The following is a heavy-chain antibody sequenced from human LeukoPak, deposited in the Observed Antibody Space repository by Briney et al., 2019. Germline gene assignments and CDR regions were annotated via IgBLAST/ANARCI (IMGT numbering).Heavy chain of an antibody. CDR1: GYSFNTYY. CDR2: INTDSGGT. D-gene: IGHD3-10*01. CDR3: SRHVVTLVRGVNNRKEDWFDP. Sequence: ASVKVSCKASGYSFNTYYMNWVRQAPGQGLEWLGWINTDSGGTDYAQKFLGRVTMTRDKANSTAHLELSGLRSDDTAVYYCSRHVVTLVRGVNNRKEDWFDPWGQGTLVSVSS. J-gene: IGHJ5*02. V-gene: IGHV1-2*02.